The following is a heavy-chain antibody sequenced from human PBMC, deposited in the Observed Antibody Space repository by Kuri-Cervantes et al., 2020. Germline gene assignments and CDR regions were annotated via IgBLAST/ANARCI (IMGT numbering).Heavy chain of an antibody. CDR1: GFTFSSYW. CDR3: AREDCSSTSCYAEVGWFDP. V-gene: IGHV3-7*01. D-gene: IGHD2-2*01. Sequence: GGSLRLSCAASGFTFSSYWMSWVRQAPGKGLEWVANIKQDGSEKYYVDSVKGRFTISRDNAKNSLYLQMNSLRAEDTAVYYCAREDCSSTSCYAEVGWFDPWGQGTPVTVSS. J-gene: IGHJ5*02. CDR2: IKQDGSEK.